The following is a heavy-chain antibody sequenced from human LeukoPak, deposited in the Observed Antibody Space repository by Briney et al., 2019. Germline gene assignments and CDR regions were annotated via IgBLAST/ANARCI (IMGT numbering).Heavy chain of an antibody. CDR2: IKSKTDGGTT. J-gene: IGHJ4*02. Sequence: GGSLRLSCAGSEFTFSSYAMSWVRQAPGKGLEWVGRIKSKTDGGTTDYAAPVKGRFTISRDDSKNTLYLQMNSLKTEDTAVYYCTTDYMWRVCDYWGQGTLVTVSS. V-gene: IGHV3-15*01. CDR1: EFTFSSYA. CDR3: TTDYMWRVCDY. D-gene: IGHD2-21*01.